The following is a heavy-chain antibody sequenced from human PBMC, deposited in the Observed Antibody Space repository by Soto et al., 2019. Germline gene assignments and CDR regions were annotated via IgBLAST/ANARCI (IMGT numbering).Heavy chain of an antibody. Sequence: PGGSLRLSCAASGVTFSSYAMSGVRQAPGKGLEWVSAISGSGGSTYYADSVKGRFTISRDNSKNTLYLQMNSLRAEDTAVYYCAKLIGAPRDYYFHYWGQGPLVTVSS. J-gene: IGHJ4*02. V-gene: IGHV3-23*01. CDR3: AKLIGAPRDYYFHY. CDR1: GVTFSSYA. D-gene: IGHD2-21*01. CDR2: ISGSGGST.